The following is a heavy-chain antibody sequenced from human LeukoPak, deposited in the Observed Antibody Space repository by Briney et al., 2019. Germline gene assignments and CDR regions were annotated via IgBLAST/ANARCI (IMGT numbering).Heavy chain of an antibody. J-gene: IGHJ4*02. CDR1: GYTFTSYA. Sequence: ASVKVSCKASGYTFTSYAIHWVRQAPGQRLEWMGWINAGNGNAKYSQNFQVRVTITRDTSASTAYMELSSLRSEDTAVYYCALQGIRGVSYFFDYWGQGTLVTVSS. V-gene: IGHV1-3*01. CDR2: INAGNGNA. CDR3: ALQGIRGVSYFFDY. D-gene: IGHD3-10*01.